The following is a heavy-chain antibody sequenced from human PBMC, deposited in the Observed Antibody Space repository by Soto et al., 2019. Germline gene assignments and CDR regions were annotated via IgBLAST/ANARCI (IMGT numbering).Heavy chain of an antibody. D-gene: IGHD3-22*01. CDR3: AKRSYDSSGYSS. V-gene: IGHV3-23*01. Sequence: PGGSLRLSCAASGFTFSSYAMNWVRLAPGKGLEWVSAISGSGDNTYYADSVKGRFTISRDNSKNMLYLQMNSLRAEDTAVFYCAKRSYDSSGYSSWGQGTLVTVSS. J-gene: IGHJ5*02. CDR2: ISGSGDNT. CDR1: GFTFSSYA.